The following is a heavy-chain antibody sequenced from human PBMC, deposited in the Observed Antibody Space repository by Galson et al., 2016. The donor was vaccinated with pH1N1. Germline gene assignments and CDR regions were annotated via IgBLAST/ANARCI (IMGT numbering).Heavy chain of an antibody. CDR3: ARDLARQHDS. J-gene: IGHJ4*02. CDR2: IDPRGGT. V-gene: IGHV1-46*01. CDR1: GYIFTSYY. Sequence: VKVSCKASGYIFTSYYIHWVRQAPGQGLEWLGVIDPRGGTTYAQKFHGRVTMTSDTSTNTVSLELSSLKSDDTAVYFCARDLARQHDSWGQGTLVTVSS.